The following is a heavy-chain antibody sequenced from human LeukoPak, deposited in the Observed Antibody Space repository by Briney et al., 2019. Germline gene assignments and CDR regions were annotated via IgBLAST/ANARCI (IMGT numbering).Heavy chain of an antibody. Sequence: PSETLSLTCTVSGGSISGYYWSWIRQPPGNGLEWIGYIYHTGSTNYNPSLKSRITISVDTSKNQFSLKLSSVTAADTAVYYCARHPGSIPVDYFDYWGQGTLVTVSS. V-gene: IGHV4-59*08. D-gene: IGHD2-21*01. CDR1: GGSISGYY. J-gene: IGHJ4*02. CDR3: ARHPGSIPVDYFDY. CDR2: IYHTGST.